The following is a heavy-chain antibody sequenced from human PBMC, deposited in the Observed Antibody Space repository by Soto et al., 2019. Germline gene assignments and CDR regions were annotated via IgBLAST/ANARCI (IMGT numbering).Heavy chain of an antibody. Sequence: QVQLVESGGGVVQPGRSLRISCAASGFIFTSYGIHWVRQAPGMGLEWVAVISYDGIDENYSDSVKGRFTISRDNSKNTLYLKMNSLRAEDTAVYYCARDQAEMATVSLGYWGQGTLVTVSS. D-gene: IGHD4-4*01. CDR3: ARDQAEMATVSLGY. CDR2: ISYDGIDE. J-gene: IGHJ4*02. CDR1: GFIFTSYG. V-gene: IGHV3-30*03.